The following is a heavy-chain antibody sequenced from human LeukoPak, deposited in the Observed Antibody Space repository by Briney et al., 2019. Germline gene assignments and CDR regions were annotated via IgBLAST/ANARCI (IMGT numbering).Heavy chain of an antibody. J-gene: IGHJ4*02. D-gene: IGHD3-16*01. CDR3: APTAEAYTSWWKV. CDR1: GYKFTDDY. V-gene: IGHV1-2*02. CDR2: INPDSGFT. Sequence: PSASVTVSCKASGYKFTDDYMHWVRQAPGQGLEFMGWINPDSGFTNYAQKFKGRVTMTRDTSISTAYLEVRSLTSDDTAVYYCAPTAEAYTSWWKVWGQGTLVTVSS.